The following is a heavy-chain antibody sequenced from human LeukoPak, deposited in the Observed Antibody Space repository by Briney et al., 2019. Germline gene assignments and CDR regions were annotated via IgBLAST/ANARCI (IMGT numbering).Heavy chain of an antibody. J-gene: IGHJ4*02. CDR1: GYTLTELS. Sequence: ASVKVSCKVSGYTLTELSMHWVRQAPGKGLEWMGGLDPEDGETIYAQKFQGRVTMTEDTSTDTAYMELSSLRSEDTAVYYCATSFLGEGDLDYWGQGTLVTVSS. CDR3: ATSFLGEGDLDY. CDR2: LDPEDGET. D-gene: IGHD3-10*01. V-gene: IGHV1-24*01.